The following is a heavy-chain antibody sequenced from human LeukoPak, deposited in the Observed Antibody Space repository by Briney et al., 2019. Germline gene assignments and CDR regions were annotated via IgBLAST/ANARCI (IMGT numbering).Heavy chain of an antibody. CDR2: VSTYTGNT. CDR1: GYSFTNCA. CDR3: ARDYGSGTYSLYYYGLDV. Sequence: ASVTVSFTSSGYSFTNCAISWVWLRPAPGHEWMGWVSTYTGNTKYAQTFQSRVTMTTETSTSTAFMELRSLESDDTAVYYCARDYGSGTYSLYYYGLDVWGQGTTVTV. J-gene: IGHJ6*02. V-gene: IGHV1-18*01. D-gene: IGHD3-10*01.